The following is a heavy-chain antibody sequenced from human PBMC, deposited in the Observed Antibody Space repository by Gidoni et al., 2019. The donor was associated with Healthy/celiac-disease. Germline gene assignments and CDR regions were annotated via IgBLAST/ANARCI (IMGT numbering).Heavy chain of an antibody. Sequence: QVQLVESGGGVVQPGRSLRLYCAASGFTFSSYGMHWVRQAPGKGLEWVAVIWYDGSNKYYADSVKGRFTISRDNSKNTLYLQMNSLRAEDTAVYYCARGPRGYSGSYLYWGQGTLVTVSS. CDR1: GFTFSSYG. V-gene: IGHV3-33*01. J-gene: IGHJ4*02. CDR2: IWYDGSNK. CDR3: ARGPRGYSGSYLY. D-gene: IGHD1-26*01.